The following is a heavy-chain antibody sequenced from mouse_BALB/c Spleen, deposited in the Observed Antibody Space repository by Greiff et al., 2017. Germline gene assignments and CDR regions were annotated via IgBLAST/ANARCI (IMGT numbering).Heavy chain of an antibody. J-gene: IGHJ4*01. CDR2: IDPSDSET. CDR1: GYTFTSYW. Sequence: VQLQQPGAELVKPGAPVKLSCKASGYTFTSYWMNWVKQRPGRGLEWIGRIDPSDSETHYNQKFKDKATLTVDKSSSTAYIQLSSLTSEDSAVYYCARHDPYYAMDYWGQGTSVTVSS. CDR3: ARHDPYYAMDY. V-gene: IGHV1-69*02.